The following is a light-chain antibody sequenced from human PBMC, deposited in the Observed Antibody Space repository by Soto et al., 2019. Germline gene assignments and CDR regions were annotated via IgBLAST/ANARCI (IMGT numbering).Light chain of an antibody. V-gene: IGKV1-8*01. CDR1: QDISSY. CDR2: AAA. Sequence: AIRMTQSPSSFSASTGDRVTITCRASQDISSYLAWYQQKVGKAPKLLIYAAATLQRGAPSRFSGSGSGTDFTLTISPLQSEDFATYYCQQYFSYPYTFGQGTKLEI. J-gene: IGKJ2*01. CDR3: QQYFSYPYT.